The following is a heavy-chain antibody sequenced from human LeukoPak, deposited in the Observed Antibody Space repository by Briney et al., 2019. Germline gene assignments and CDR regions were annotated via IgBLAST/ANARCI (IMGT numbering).Heavy chain of an antibody. D-gene: IGHD2-2*01. CDR3: ALLGYCSSTSCHPSYYYGMDV. Sequence: GGSLRLSCAASGLTFSSHWMHWVRQAPGKGLVWVSRITNDGSSTTYADSVKGRFTISRDNAKNMLYLQVNSLRAEDTAVYYCALLGYCSSTSCHPSYYYGMDVWGQGTTVTVSS. CDR2: ITNDGSST. CDR1: GLTFSSHW. J-gene: IGHJ6*02. V-gene: IGHV3-74*01.